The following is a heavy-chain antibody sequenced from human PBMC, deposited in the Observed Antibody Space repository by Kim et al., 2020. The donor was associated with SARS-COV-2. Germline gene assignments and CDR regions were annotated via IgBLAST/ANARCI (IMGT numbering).Heavy chain of an antibody. V-gene: IGHV4-39*01. Sequence: SLKSRVTISVDTSKNQFSLKLSSVTAADTAVYYCANIARDFWSGYRDFDYWGQGTLVTVSS. J-gene: IGHJ4*02. D-gene: IGHD3-3*01. CDR3: ANIARDFWSGYRDFDY.